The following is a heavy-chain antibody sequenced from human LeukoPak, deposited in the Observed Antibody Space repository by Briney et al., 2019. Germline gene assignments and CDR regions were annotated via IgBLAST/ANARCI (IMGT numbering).Heavy chain of an antibody. V-gene: IGHV1-2*02. CDR1: GYTFTGYY. CDR3: AREKGDYGDLFDY. J-gene: IGHJ4*02. D-gene: IGHD4-17*01. Sequence: ASVKVSCKASGYTFTGYYMHWVRQAPGQGLEWMGWINPNSGGTNYAQKFQGRVTMTRDTSISTAYMELSRLRSDDTAVYYCAREKGDYGDLFDYWGQGTLVTVSS. CDR2: INPNSGGT.